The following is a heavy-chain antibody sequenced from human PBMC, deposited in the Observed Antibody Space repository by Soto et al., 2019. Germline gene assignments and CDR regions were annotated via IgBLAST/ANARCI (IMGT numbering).Heavy chain of an antibody. J-gene: IGHJ3*02. Sequence: GGSLRLSCAASGFTFSSYAMSWVRQAPGKGLEWVSAISGSGGSTYYADSVKGRFTISRDNSKNTLYLQMNSLRAEDTAAYYGADRYSSGWYDAFDIWGQGTMVTVSS. CDR2: ISGSGGST. CDR1: GFTFSSYA. D-gene: IGHD6-19*01. V-gene: IGHV3-23*01. CDR3: ADRYSSGWYDAFDI.